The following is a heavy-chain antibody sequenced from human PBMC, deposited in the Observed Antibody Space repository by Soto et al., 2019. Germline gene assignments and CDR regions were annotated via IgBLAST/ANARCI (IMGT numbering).Heavy chain of an antibody. CDR2: ISSSSSYI. D-gene: IGHD3-22*01. CDR1: GFTFSSYS. J-gene: IGHJ5*02. Sequence: LRLSGAASGFTFSSYSMNWVRQAPGKGLEWVSSISSSSSYIYYADSVKGRFTISRDNAKNSLYLQMNSLRAEDTAVYYCARDPTRGIDYYDCSGYQNWFDPWGQGTLVTVSS. CDR3: ARDPTRGIDYYDCSGYQNWFDP. V-gene: IGHV3-21*01.